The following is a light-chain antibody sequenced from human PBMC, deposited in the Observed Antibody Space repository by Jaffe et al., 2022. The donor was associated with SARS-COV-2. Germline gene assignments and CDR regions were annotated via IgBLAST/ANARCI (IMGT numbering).Light chain of an antibody. CDR1: SSNIGTNI. V-gene: IGLV1-44*01. Sequence: QSVLTQPPSVSGTPGQRVAISCSGSSSNIGTNIVNWYQQLPGAAPKLLVYSNNQRPSGVPARFSGSKSGTSASLAISGLQSEDEADYYCAVWDDSLTVVLFGGGTKLTVL. J-gene: IGLJ2*01. CDR3: AVWDDSLTVVL. CDR2: SNN.